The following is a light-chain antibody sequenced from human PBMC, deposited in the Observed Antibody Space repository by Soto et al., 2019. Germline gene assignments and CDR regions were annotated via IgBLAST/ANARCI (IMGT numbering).Light chain of an antibody. CDR3: LQHNSYPVS. J-gene: IGKJ4*01. Sequence: DIQMTPSPSVVSASVGDRVTITCRASQGISSYVAWFQQKPGKVPKSLIYAASKLQSGVPSRFSGSGSGTEFTLTISSLQPEDFATYYCLQHNSYPVSFGGGTKVEIK. V-gene: IGKV1-17*03. CDR1: QGISSY. CDR2: AAS.